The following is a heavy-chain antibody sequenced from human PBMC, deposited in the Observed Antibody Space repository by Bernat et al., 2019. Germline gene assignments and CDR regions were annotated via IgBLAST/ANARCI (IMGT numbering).Heavy chain of an antibody. CDR3: AREVAKDIVVVVGATGLDY. CDR1: GFTFSDYN. Sequence: EVQLVESGGGLVKPGGSLRLSCAASGFTFSDYNMNWVRQAPGKGLEWVSSISSSSSHKYYADSVKGRFNISRDNAKNSLYLQMNSLRAEDTAVYHCAREVAKDIVVVVGATGLDYWGQGTLVTVSS. D-gene: IGHD2-15*01. V-gene: IGHV3-21*01. CDR2: ISSSSSHK. J-gene: IGHJ4*02.